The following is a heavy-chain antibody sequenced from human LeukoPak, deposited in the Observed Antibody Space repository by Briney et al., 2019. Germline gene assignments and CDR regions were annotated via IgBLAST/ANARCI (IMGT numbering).Heavy chain of an antibody. CDR2: ISYEGSNK. Sequence: PGGSLRLSCAASGFTFSSYAMHWVRQAPGKGLEWVAVISYEGSNKYYADSVKGRFTISRDNSKNTLYLQMNSLRAEDTAVYYCARDPRAYYDFWSGYRWFDPWGQGTLVTVSS. V-gene: IGHV3-30*01. D-gene: IGHD3-3*01. J-gene: IGHJ5*02. CDR3: ARDPRAYYDFWSGYRWFDP. CDR1: GFTFSSYA.